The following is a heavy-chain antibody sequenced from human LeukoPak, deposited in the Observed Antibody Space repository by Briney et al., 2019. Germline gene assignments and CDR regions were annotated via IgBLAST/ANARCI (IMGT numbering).Heavy chain of an antibody. Sequence: PSETLSLTCTVSGGSISSSSYYWGWIRQPPGKGLEWIGSIYYSGSTYYNPSLKSRVTISVDTSKNQFSLKLSSVTAADTAVYYCARSRYCTNGVCYFRRYFQHWGQGTLVTVSS. V-gene: IGHV4-39*07. CDR2: IYYSGST. CDR1: GGSISSSSYY. D-gene: IGHD2-8*01. J-gene: IGHJ1*01. CDR3: ARSRYCTNGVCYFRRYFQH.